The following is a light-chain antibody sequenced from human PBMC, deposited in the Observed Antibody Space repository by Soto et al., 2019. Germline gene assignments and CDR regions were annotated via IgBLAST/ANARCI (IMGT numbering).Light chain of an antibody. CDR1: RSLLYSNNKNY. CDR3: QQYYTTPLT. Sequence: DIVVTQSPDSLAVSLGERATINCKSSRSLLYSNNKNYLAWYQQKPGQPPKLLIDWASTRESGVPDRCSGSGSGTEFSLTISSLQAEDVAFYYCQQYYTTPLTFGRGTKVEIK. V-gene: IGKV4-1*01. J-gene: IGKJ4*01. CDR2: WAS.